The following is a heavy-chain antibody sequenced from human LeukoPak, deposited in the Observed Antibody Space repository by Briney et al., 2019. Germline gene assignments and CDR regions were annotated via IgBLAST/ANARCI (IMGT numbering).Heavy chain of an antibody. CDR3: ATPEHYYDSSAFVY. J-gene: IGHJ4*02. CDR1: GFTFSSFA. V-gene: IGHV3-23*01. CDR2: ISGSGGST. Sequence: GGSLRLSCAASGFTFSSFAMSWVRQAPGKGLEWVSAISGSGGSTYYADSVKGRFTISRDNSKNTLYLQMNSLRAEDTAVYYCATPEHYYDSSAFVYWGQGTLVTVSS. D-gene: IGHD3-22*01.